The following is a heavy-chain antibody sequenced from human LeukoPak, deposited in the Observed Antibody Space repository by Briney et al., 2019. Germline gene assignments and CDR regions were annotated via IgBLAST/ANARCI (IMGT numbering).Heavy chain of an antibody. Sequence: GGSLRLSCAAFGFTFNSYAMHWVRQAPGRGLEWVAYISYDGSNRYYADSVKGRFSISRDNSKSTLYLQMGSLRTEDTAVYYCAKDPHMVAKFYFDSSGQGTLVTVSS. J-gene: IGHJ4*02. CDR3: AKDPHMVAKFYFDS. CDR1: GFTFNSYA. D-gene: IGHD2-21*01. V-gene: IGHV3-30*18. CDR2: ISYDGSNR.